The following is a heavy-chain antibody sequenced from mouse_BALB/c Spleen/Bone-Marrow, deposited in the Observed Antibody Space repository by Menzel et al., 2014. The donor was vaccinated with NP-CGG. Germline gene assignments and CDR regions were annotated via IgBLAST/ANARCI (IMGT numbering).Heavy chain of an antibody. CDR3: ARGGVRGKDYFDY. CDR1: GYTFSSYW. D-gene: IGHD2-14*01. Sequence: QVHVKQSGAELMKPGASVKISCKATGYTFSSYWIEWVKQRPGHGLEWIGEILPGSGSTNYNEKFKGKATFTAGTSSNTAYMQLSSLTSEDSAVYYCARGGVRGKDYFDYWGQGTTLTVSS. J-gene: IGHJ2*01. V-gene: IGHV1-9*01. CDR2: ILPGSGST.